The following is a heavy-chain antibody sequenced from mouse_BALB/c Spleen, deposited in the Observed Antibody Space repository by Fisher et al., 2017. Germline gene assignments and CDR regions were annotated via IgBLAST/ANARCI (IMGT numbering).Heavy chain of an antibody. Sequence: KFKGKATLTTDKSSSTAYMQLSSLTSEDSAVYYCARLITTGYYYAMDYWGQGTSVTVSS. D-gene: IGHD2-4*01. J-gene: IGHJ4*01. CDR3: ARLITTGYYYAMDY. V-gene: IGHV1-69*02.